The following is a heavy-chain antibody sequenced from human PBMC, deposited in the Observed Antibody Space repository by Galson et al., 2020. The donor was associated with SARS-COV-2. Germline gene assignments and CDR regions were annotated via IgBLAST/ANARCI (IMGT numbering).Heavy chain of an antibody. Sequence: SETLSLTCTVSGGSISTHYWSWIRQPPGKGLEWIGSIYYSGSTNYKPSLKSRVTISVDTSKNQFSLKLSSVTAADTAVYYCARIVFYYYYMDVWGKGTTVTVSS. CDR3: ARIVFYYYYMDV. J-gene: IGHJ6*03. CDR2: IYYSGST. CDR1: GGSISTHY. D-gene: IGHD1-26*01. V-gene: IGHV4-59*11.